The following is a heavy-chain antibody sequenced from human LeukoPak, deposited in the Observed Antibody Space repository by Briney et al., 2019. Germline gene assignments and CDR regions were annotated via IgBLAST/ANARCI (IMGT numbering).Heavy chain of an antibody. Sequence: PSETLSLTCTVSGGSISSSSYYWGWIRQPPGKGLEWIGSIYYSGSTYYNPSLKSRVTISVDTSKNQFSLKLNSVTAADTSVYYCARIMRTVTTGGWFDTWGQGTLVPVSS. CDR2: IYYSGST. D-gene: IGHD4-17*01. CDR1: GGSISSSSYY. CDR3: ARIMRTVTTGGWFDT. J-gene: IGHJ5*02. V-gene: IGHV4-39*01.